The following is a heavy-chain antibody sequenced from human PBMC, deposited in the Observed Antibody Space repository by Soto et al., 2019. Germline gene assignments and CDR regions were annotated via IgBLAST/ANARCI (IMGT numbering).Heavy chain of an antibody. CDR2: MYYGVST. CDR1: GSSISSSGYY. D-gene: IGHD3-3*02. Sequence: QLQVQESGPGLVKPSETLSLTCTVSGSSISSSGYYWGWIRQPPGKGLEWIGSMYYGVSTYYNPSLKSRVTVSVDASKNPFSLNLSSVTAADTAVYYCARLPSRHLVDYWVQGTMVTVSS. CDR3: ARLPSRHLVDY. J-gene: IGHJ4*02. V-gene: IGHV4-39*01.